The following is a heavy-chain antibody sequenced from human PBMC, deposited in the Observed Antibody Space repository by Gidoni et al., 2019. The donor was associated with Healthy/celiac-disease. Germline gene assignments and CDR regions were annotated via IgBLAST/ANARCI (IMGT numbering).Heavy chain of an antibody. CDR3: ARVRAGTVIRYFDY. V-gene: IGHV3-7*01. D-gene: IGHD4-4*01. J-gene: IGHJ4*02. CDR2: IKQDGSEK. CDR1: GFTFSSYW. Sequence: EVQLVESGGGLVQPGGSLRLSCAASGFTFSSYWMSWVRQAPGKGLEWVANIKQDGSEKYYVDSVKGRFTISRDNAKNSLYLQMNSLRAEDTAVYYCARVRAGTVIRYFDYWGQGTLVTVSS.